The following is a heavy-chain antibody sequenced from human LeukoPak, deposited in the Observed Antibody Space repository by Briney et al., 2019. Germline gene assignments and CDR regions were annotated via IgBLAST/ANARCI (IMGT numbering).Heavy chain of an antibody. CDR2: IKQDGSEK. V-gene: IGHV3-7*01. D-gene: IGHD4-17*01. Sequence: GGSLRLSCAASGFTFSSYGMTWVRQAPGKGLEWVANIKQDGSEKYYVDSVKGRFTISRDNAKDSLYLQMNSLRAEDTAVYYCARDQGTTVTSYSFDVWGQGTMVTVSS. CDR3: ARDQGTTVTSYSFDV. J-gene: IGHJ3*01. CDR1: GFTFSSYG.